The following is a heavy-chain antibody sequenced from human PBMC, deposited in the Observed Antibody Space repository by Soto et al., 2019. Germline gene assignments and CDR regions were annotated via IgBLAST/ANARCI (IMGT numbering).Heavy chain of an antibody. CDR2: ISAYNGNT. Sequence: ASVKVSCKASGYTFTSYGISWVRQAPGQGLEWMGWISAYNGNTNYAQKLQGRVTMTTDTSTSTAYMELRSLRSDDTAVYYCARDFSWGQQLVMEWFDPWGQGTLVTVSS. CDR3: ARDFSWGQQLVMEWFDP. V-gene: IGHV1-18*01. D-gene: IGHD6-13*01. CDR1: GYTFTSYG. J-gene: IGHJ5*02.